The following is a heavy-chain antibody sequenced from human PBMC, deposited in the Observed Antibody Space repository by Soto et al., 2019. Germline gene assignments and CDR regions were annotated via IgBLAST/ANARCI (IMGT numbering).Heavy chain of an antibody. CDR1: GFTFSSYA. V-gene: IGHV3-30-3*01. CDR3: AREGRWFGEPLHAFDI. Sequence: GGSLRLSCAASGFTFSSYAMHWVRQAPGKGLEWVAVISYDGSNKYYADSVKGRFTISRDNSKNTLYLQMNSLRAEDTAVYYCAREGRWFGEPLHAFDIWGQGTMVTVSS. J-gene: IGHJ3*02. CDR2: ISYDGSNK. D-gene: IGHD3-10*01.